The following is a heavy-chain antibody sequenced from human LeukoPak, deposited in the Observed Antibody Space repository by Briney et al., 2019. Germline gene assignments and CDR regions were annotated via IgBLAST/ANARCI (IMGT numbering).Heavy chain of an antibody. CDR1: GFTVSSNY. D-gene: IGHD3-10*01. CDR3: ACHYHGSATPDH. Sequence: PGGSLRLSCAASGFTVSSNYMSWVRQAPGKGLEWVSVIYNTGSTFYADSVKGRFTISRDSSKNTVYLQMNSLRGEDTAVYYCACHYHGSATPDHWGQGTLVTVSS. CDR2: IYNTGST. J-gene: IGHJ4*02. V-gene: IGHV3-66*04.